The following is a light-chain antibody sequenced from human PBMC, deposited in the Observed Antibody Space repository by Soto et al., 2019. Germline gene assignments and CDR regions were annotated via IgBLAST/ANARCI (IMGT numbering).Light chain of an antibody. CDR1: QTVTSNY. CDR2: GAS. J-gene: IGKJ4*01. V-gene: IGKV3-20*01. CDR3: QQYADSPPAT. Sequence: EFVLTQSPGTLSLAPGEIATLSCRASQTVTSNYLAWYQQKLGQAPRLLIYGASTRAAGIPDRFSGSGSGTDFTLTISRLEPEDFAVYYCQQYADSPPATFGGGTKVEIK.